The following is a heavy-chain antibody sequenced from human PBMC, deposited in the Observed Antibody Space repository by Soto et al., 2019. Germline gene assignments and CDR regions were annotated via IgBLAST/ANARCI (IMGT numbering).Heavy chain of an antibody. CDR3: ARGLITGSHYSGGWYYFDS. CDR1: SDSIRSDW. CDR2: IYYTGST. J-gene: IGHJ4*02. D-gene: IGHD6-19*01. Sequence: SETLSLTCTVSSDSIRSDWWSWIRQSPGKGLEWIGYIYYTGSTYYNPSLKSRVTMSIDTAKNQVSLNLISVTAVDTAVYYCARGLITGSHYSGGWYYFDSWGQGTQVT. V-gene: IGHV4-59*04.